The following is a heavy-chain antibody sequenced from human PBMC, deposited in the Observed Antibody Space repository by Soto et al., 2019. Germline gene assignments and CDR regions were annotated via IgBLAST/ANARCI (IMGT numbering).Heavy chain of an antibody. V-gene: IGHV4-34*01. J-gene: IGHJ6*03. D-gene: IGHD2-2*01. Sequence: SETLSLTCAVYGGSFSGYYWSWIRQPPGKGLEWIGEINHSGSTNYNPSLKSRVTISVDTSKNQFSLKLSSVTAADTAVYYCARGRIVVAQNYYYYMDVWGKGTKVTVSS. CDR3: ARGRIVVAQNYYYYMDV. CDR2: INHSGST. CDR1: GGSFSGYY.